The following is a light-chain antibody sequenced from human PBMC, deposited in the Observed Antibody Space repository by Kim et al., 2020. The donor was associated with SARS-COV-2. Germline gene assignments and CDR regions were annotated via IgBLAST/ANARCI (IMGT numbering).Light chain of an antibody. J-gene: IGLJ1*01. CDR3: SSFTSSNTYV. CDR1: SSDFDAYNY. V-gene: IGLV2-14*04. Sequence: GQSIAISRTGTSSDFDAYNYGSWFQQHPGKAPKLMIYDVNQRPSGVSNRFSGSKSGNTASLTISGLQAEDEADYYCSSFTSSNTYVFGAGTKVTVL. CDR2: DVN.